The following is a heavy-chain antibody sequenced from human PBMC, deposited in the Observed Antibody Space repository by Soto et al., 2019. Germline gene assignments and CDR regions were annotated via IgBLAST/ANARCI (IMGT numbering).Heavy chain of an antibody. Sequence: QVQLVQSGAEEKKPGASVKGSCKASGYTFSSYAIHWVLQAPGQGLERMGWINAGNGNTKYSQKFQGRVTITWDTSASTAYMELNSLRSEDTAVYYCARVDATYWGQGTLVTVSS. V-gene: IGHV1-3*05. CDR2: INAGNGNT. CDR3: ARVDATY. D-gene: IGHD2-2*03. J-gene: IGHJ4*02. CDR1: GYTFSSYA.